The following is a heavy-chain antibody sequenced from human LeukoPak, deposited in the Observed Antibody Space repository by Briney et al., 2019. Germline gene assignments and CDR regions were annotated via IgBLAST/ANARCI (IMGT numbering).Heavy chain of an antibody. V-gene: IGHV4-34*01. J-gene: IGHJ4*02. Sequence: SETLSLTCAVYGGSFSGYYWSWIRQPPGKGLEWIGEINHSGSTNYNPSLKSRVTISVDTSKNQFSLKLSSVTAADTAVYYCARVKFGAYYYGSGNYDYWGQGTLVTVSS. D-gene: IGHD3-10*01. CDR3: ARVKFGAYYYGSGNYDY. CDR2: INHSGST. CDR1: GGSFSGYY.